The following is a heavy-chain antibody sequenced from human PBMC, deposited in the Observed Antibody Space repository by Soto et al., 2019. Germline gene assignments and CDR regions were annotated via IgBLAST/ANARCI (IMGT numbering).Heavy chain of an antibody. CDR1: GGSFSGYY. Sequence: SETLSLTCAVYGGSFSGYYWSWIRKPPGKGLEWIGEINHSGSTNYNPSLKSRVTISVDTSKNQFSLKLSSVTAADTAVYYCARGRGFGGKLFDYWGQGTLVTVSS. CDR2: INHSGST. D-gene: IGHD3-16*01. J-gene: IGHJ4*02. CDR3: ARGRGFGGKLFDY. V-gene: IGHV4-34*01.